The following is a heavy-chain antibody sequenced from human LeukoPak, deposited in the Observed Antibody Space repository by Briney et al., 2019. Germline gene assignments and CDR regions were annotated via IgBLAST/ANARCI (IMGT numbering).Heavy chain of an antibody. CDR2: IRSKAYGGTT. CDR3: TRGEDYYDSSGVFDY. CDR1: GFTFGDYA. V-gene: IGHV3-49*04. Sequence: GGSLRLSCAASGFTFGDYAMSWVRQAPGKGLEWVGFIRSKAYGGTTEYAASVKGRFTISRDDSKSIAYLQMNSLKTEDTAVYYCTRGEDYYDSSGVFDYWGQGTLVIVSS. J-gene: IGHJ4*02. D-gene: IGHD3-22*01.